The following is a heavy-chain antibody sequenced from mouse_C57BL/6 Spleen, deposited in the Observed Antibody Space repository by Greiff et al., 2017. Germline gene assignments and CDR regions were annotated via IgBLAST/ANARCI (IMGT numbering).Heavy chain of an antibody. CDR2: IDPSDSYT. Sequence: QVQLQQPGAELVMPGASVKLSCKASGYTFTSYWMHWVKQRPGQGLEWIGEIDPSDSYTNYNQKFKGKSTLTVDKSSSTAYIQLSSLTSEDSAVYYCARSGSNYWYFDVWGTGTTVTVSS. D-gene: IGHD2-5*01. CDR3: ARSGSNYWYFDV. V-gene: IGHV1-69*01. J-gene: IGHJ1*03. CDR1: GYTFTSYW.